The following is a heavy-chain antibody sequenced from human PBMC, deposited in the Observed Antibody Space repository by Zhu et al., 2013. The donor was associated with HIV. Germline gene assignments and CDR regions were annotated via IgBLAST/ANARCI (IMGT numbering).Heavy chain of an antibody. CDR3: ARVTPEWLENYYGMDV. D-gene: IGHD3-3*01. V-gene: IGHV1-3*01. Sequence: VQLVQSGAELKKPGASVKVSCKASGYTFTNCDINWVRQATGQGLEWMGWINAGNGNTKYSQKFQGRVTITRDTSASTAYMELSSLRSEDTAVYYCARVTPEWLENYYGMDVWGQGTTVTVSS. CDR1: GYTFTNCD. J-gene: IGHJ6*02. CDR2: INAGNGNT.